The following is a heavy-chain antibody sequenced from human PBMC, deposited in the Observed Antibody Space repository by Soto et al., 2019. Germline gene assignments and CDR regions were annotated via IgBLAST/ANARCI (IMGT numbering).Heavy chain of an antibody. CDR2: TYYRSKWYN. J-gene: IGHJ6*02. CDR1: GDSVSSNSAA. CDR3: ARGGYDFGDYYYYGMDV. Sequence: SQSLSLTCAISGDSVSSNSAAWNWIRQSPSRGLEWLGRTYYRSKWYNDYAVSVKSRITINPDTSKNQFSLQLNSVTPEDTAVYYCARGGYDFGDYYYYGMDVWGQGTTVTVSS. V-gene: IGHV6-1*01. D-gene: IGHD5-12*01.